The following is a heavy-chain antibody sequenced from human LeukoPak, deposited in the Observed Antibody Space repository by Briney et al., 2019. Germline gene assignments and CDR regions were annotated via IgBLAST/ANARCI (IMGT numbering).Heavy chain of an antibody. D-gene: IGHD3-3*01. V-gene: IGHV3-48*04. Sequence: GGSLRLSCAASGFTFSSYAMHWVRQAPGKGLEWVSYISDSGRTTFYADSVKGRFTISRDNAKNSLYLQMSSLRVEDTAVYYCASWGGNAQSDSWSGPFDYWGQGTLVTVSS. CDR2: ISDSGRTT. CDR1: GFTFSSYA. CDR3: ASWGGNAQSDSWSGPFDY. J-gene: IGHJ4*02.